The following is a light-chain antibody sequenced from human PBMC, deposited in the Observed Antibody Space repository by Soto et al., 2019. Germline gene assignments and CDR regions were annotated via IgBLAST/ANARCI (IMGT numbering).Light chain of an antibody. CDR2: GAS. CDR1: QSISKF. V-gene: IGKV1-5*01. J-gene: IGKJ1*01. CDR3: QQYSSDSGT. Sequence: DIQMTQSPSTLPASVGDRVTITCLASQSISKFLAWYQQKPGKAPKLRIYGASSLDSGVPPRFGGSGSGTEFTLSISSLQPDDFATYYCQQYSSDSGTFGQGTRVEIK.